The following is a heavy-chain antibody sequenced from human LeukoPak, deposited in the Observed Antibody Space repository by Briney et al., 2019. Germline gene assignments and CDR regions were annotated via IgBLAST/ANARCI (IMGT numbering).Heavy chain of an antibody. CDR1: GYTLTELS. D-gene: IGHD6-6*01. CDR3: ATGFVPANYYYYYGMDV. J-gene: IGHJ6*02. CDR2: FYPEDGET. V-gene: IGHV1-24*01. Sequence: ASVKVSCKVSGYTLTELSMHWVRQAPGKGLEWMGGFYPEDGETIYAQKFQGRVTMTEDTSTDTAYMELSSLRSEDTAVYYCATGFVPANYYYYYGMDVWGQGTTVTVSS.